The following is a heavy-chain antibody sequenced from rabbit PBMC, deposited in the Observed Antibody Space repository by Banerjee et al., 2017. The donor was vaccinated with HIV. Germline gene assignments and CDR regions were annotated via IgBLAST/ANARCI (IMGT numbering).Heavy chain of an antibody. V-gene: IGHV1S45*01. D-gene: IGHD6-1*01. CDR1: GFSFSSNYY. CDR3: ARHGASHGYAMNL. CDR2: INTSSGNT. Sequence: QEQLVESGGGLVQPGASLTLTCKASGFSFSSNYYMCWVRQAPGKGLEWIACINTSSGNTVYASWAKGRFTISKTASTTGTMQMTSLTAADTATYFCARHGASHGYAMNLWGTGTLVTVS. J-gene: IGHJ4*01.